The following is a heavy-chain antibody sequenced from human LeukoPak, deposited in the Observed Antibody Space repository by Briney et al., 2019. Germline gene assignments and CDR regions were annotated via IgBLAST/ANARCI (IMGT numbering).Heavy chain of an antibody. CDR1: GFTFSDYY. V-gene: IGHV3-11*01. Sequence: GGSLRLSCAASGFTFSDYYMSWIRQAPGKGLEWVSYISSSGSTIYYADSVKGRFTISRDNAKNSLYLQMNSLRAEDTAVYYCTTDARAVTNVEHFDYWGQGTLVTVSS. CDR2: ISSSGSTI. D-gene: IGHD4-17*01. J-gene: IGHJ4*02. CDR3: TTDARAVTNVEHFDY.